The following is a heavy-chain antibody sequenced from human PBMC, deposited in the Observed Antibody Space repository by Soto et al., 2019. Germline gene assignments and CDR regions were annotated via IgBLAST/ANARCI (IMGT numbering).Heavy chain of an antibody. D-gene: IGHD3-22*01. V-gene: IGHV3-30*18. CDR1: GFTFSSYG. CDR3: AKDQGYYDSSGYYGH. CDR2: ISYDGSNK. Sequence: GGSLRLSSAASGFTFSSYGMHWVRQAPGKGLEWVAVISYDGSNKYYADSVKGRFTISRDNSKNTLYLQMNSLRAEDTAVYYCAKDQGYYDSSGYYGHWGQGTLVTVSS. J-gene: IGHJ4*02.